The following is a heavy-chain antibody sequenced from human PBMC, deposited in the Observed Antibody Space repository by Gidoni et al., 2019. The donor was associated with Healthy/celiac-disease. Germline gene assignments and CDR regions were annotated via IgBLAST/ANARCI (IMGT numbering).Heavy chain of an antibody. J-gene: IGHJ4*02. Sequence: QVQLQESGPGLVKPSQTLSLTCTVSGGSISSGGYYWSWIRQHPGKGLEWIGYIYYSGSTYYNPSLKSRVTISVDTSKNQFSLKLSSVTAADTAVYYCARVIRGPGLYDSKYIYYFDYWGQGTLVTVSS. V-gene: IGHV4-31*03. D-gene: IGHD3-22*01. CDR2: IYYSGST. CDR3: ARVIRGPGLYDSKYIYYFDY. CDR1: GGSISSGGYY.